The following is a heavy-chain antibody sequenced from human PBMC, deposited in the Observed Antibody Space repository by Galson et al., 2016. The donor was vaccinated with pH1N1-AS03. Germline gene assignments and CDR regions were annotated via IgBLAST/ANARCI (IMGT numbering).Heavy chain of an antibody. D-gene: IGHD1-14*01. J-gene: IGHJ6*02. CDR2: IIPMFGST. Sequence: SVKVSCKASGGTFSTNAINWVRQAPGQGLEWMGRIIPMFGSTTYAQKFQGRLTIIADISTSTNYMELVLSSLRSDDTAVYYCAREGIGTTSYYYGLDVWGQGTAVTVSS. CDR3: AREGIGTTSYYYGLDV. CDR1: GGTFSTNA. V-gene: IGHV1-69*06.